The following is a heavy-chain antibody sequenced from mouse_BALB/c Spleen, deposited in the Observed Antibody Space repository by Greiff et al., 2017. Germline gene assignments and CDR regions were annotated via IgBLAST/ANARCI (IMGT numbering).Heavy chain of an antibody. V-gene: IGHV1-80*01. CDR2: IYPGDGDT. CDR3: VIYYGNYGWFAY. CDR1: GYAFSSYW. D-gene: IGHD2-1*01. J-gene: IGHJ3*01. Sequence: VQLQHSGAELVRPGSSVKISCKASGYAFSSYWMNWVKQRPGQGLEWIGQIYPGDGDTNYNGKFKGKATLTADKSSSTAYMQLSSLTSEDSAVYFCVIYYGNYGWFAYWGQGTLVTVSA.